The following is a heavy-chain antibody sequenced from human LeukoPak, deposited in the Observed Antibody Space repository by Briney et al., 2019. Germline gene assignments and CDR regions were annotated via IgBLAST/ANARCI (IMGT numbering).Heavy chain of an antibody. CDR3: ARSELYYYDSSGYYQAPVWGPGYFDY. J-gene: IGHJ4*02. CDR1: GGSFSGYY. Sequence: SETLSLTCAVYGGSFSGYYWSWIRQPPGKGLEWIGEINHSGSTNYNPSLKSRVTISVDTSKNQFSLKLSSVTAADTAVYYCARSELYYYDSSGYYQAPVWGPGYFDYWGQGTLVTVSS. CDR2: INHSGST. V-gene: IGHV4-34*01. D-gene: IGHD3-22*01.